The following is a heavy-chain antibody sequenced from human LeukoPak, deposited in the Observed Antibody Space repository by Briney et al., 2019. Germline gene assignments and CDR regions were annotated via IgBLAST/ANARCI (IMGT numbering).Heavy chain of an antibody. Sequence: SETLSLTCTVSGGSISSYYWSWIRQPAGTGLEWIGRSYTSGSTNYNPSLKSRVAMSVDTSRNQYSPKLSAVTAADTAVYYCARDRDSSGYYPPEAFDIWGQGTMVTVSS. J-gene: IGHJ3*02. CDR1: GGSISSYY. CDR2: SYTSGST. D-gene: IGHD3-22*01. CDR3: ARDRDSSGYYPPEAFDI. V-gene: IGHV4-4*07.